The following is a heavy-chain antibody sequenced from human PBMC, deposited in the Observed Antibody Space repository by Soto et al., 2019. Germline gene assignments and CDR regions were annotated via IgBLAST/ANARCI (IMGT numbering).Heavy chain of an antibody. V-gene: IGHV4-34*01. Sequence: QLQLHQSGAGLLKPSETLSLTCDVSGGSFTGYYWSWIRQPPGKGLEWIGEINHSGFTNYNPSLTGRVTISLDTSKSQVSLKLKSLTAADTAFYFCARGHGRGAHWGQGTLVTVSS. J-gene: IGHJ4*02. CDR2: INHSGFT. CDR3: ARGHGRGAH. CDR1: GGSFTGYY. D-gene: IGHD4-17*01.